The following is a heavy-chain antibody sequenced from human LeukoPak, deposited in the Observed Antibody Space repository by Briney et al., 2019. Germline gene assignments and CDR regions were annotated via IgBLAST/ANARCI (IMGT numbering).Heavy chain of an antibody. CDR3: TPVGARGY. Sequence: GGSLRPSCAASGFTFSGSAMHWVRQASGKGLEWVGRIRSKANSYATAYAASVKGRFTISRDDSKNTAFLQMNSLKTEDTAVYYCTPVGARGYWGQGTLVTVSS. CDR1: GFTFSGSA. V-gene: IGHV3-73*01. CDR2: IRSKANSYAT. D-gene: IGHD1-26*01. J-gene: IGHJ4*02.